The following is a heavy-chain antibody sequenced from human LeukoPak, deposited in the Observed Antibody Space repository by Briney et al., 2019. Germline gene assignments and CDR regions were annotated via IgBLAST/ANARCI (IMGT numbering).Heavy chain of an antibody. CDR2: IIPIFGTA. CDR1: GGTFSSHA. D-gene: IGHD3-3*01. Sequence: SVKVSCKASGGTFSSHAISCVRQAPGQGLEWMGGIIPIFGTANYAQKFQGRVTITTDESTSTAYMGLSSLRSEDTAVYYCARASGYPDDYYYYYYMDVWGKGTTVTVSS. V-gene: IGHV1-69*05. J-gene: IGHJ6*03. CDR3: ARASGYPDDYYYYYYMDV.